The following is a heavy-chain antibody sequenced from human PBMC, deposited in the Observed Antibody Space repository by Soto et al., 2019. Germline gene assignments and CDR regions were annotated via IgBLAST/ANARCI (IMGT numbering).Heavy chain of an antibody. V-gene: IGHV3-23*01. Sequence: EVQLLESGGGLVQPGGSLRLSCAASGFTFSSYAMSWVRQAPGKGLEWVSAISGSGGSTYYADSVKGRFTISRDNSENTLYLQMNSLRAEDTAGDCCALTHNGCDAFDLWGQGTMVPGSS. D-gene: IGHD5-12*01. J-gene: IGHJ3*01. CDR2: ISGSGGST. CDR3: ALTHNGCDAFDL. CDR1: GFTFSSYA.